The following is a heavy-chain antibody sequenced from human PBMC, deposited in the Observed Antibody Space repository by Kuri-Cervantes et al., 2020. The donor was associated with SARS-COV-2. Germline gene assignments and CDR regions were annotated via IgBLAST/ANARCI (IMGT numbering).Heavy chain of an antibody. D-gene: IGHD4-17*01. V-gene: IGHV3-74*01. CDR2: INSDGSST. J-gene: IGHJ6*02. CDR3: ARAPDYGDYYYYGMDV. CDR1: GFMFSRCG. Sequence: GGSLRLSCAASGFMFSRCGMHWVRQAPGKGLVWVSRINSDGSSTSYADSVKGRFTISRDNAKNTLYLQMNSLRAEDTAVYYCARAPDYGDYYYYGMDVWGQGTTVTVSS.